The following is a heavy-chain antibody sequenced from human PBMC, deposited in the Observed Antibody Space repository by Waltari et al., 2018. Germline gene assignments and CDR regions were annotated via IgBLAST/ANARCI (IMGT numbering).Heavy chain of an antibody. D-gene: IGHD1-26*01. CDR1: GFRFSFCG. CDR2: ISGSGADT. Sequence: EANLAESGGGLVQHGGSLRLSCTAYGFRFSFCGLSWVRQAPGKGLEWVSAISGSGADTFYADSVKDRFVISRDNSKNTVFLEMNSLRAEDTALYYCAKDPPGSYYEGFDEWGQGTMVTVSS. CDR3: AKDPPGSYYEGFDE. J-gene: IGHJ3*01. V-gene: IGHV3-23*04.